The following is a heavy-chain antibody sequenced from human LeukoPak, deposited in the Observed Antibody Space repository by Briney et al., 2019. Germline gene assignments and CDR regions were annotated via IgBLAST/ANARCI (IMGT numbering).Heavy chain of an antibody. CDR3: ARDYLPYSSSGYYYMDV. J-gene: IGHJ6*03. D-gene: IGHD6-6*01. V-gene: IGHV1-18*01. CDR2: ISAYNGNT. CDR1: GYTFTSYG. Sequence: ASVKVSCKASGYTFTSYGISWVRQAPGQGLEWMGWISAYNGNTNYAQKLLGRVTMATDTSTSTAYMELRSLRSDDTAVYYCARDYLPYSSSGYYYMDVWGKGTTVTVSS.